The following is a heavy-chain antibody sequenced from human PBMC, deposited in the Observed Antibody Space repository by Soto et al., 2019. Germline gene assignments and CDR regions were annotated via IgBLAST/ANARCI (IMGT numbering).Heavy chain of an antibody. CDR1: GGPISSYY. Sequence: PSETLSLTCNVSGGPISSYYWSWIRQPAGKGLEWIGRIYSSGSTNYNPSLKSRVTMSVDTSKNQFSLKLTSVTAADTAVYYCARDRVEGGRYFEHWGQGTLVTVSS. V-gene: IGHV4-4*07. CDR3: ARDRVEGGRYFEH. J-gene: IGHJ4*02. CDR2: IYSSGST. D-gene: IGHD1-26*01.